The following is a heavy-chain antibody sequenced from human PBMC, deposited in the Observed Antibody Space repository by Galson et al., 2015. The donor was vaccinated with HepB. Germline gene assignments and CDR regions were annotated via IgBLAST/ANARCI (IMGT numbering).Heavy chain of an antibody. Sequence: SLRLSCAASGFNFSNYGMQWVRQAPGKGLEWVSAISYGGGTKIYADSVRGRFTISRDDAKNTLYLQINSLRDEDTAVYYCAKGLAVPRYGAYFDYWGQGTLVTVSS. CDR2: ISYGGGTK. D-gene: IGHD4/OR15-4a*01. CDR3: AKGLAVPRYGAYFDY. J-gene: IGHJ4*02. V-gene: IGHV3-30*18. CDR1: GFNFSNYG.